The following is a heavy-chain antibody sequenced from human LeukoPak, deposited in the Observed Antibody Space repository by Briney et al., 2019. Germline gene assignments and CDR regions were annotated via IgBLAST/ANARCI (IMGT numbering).Heavy chain of an antibody. V-gene: IGHV4-34*01. CDR1: GGSFSGYY. CDR3: ARGRNYYMNTGYYYYFDY. CDR2: INHSGYT. J-gene: IGHJ4*02. D-gene: IGHD3-22*01. Sequence: SETLSLTCAVSGGSFSGYYWSWIRQPPGKGLEWTGEINHSGYTTYNPSLKSRVTMSVDMSKYQFSLKLSSVTAADTAVYYCARGRNYYMNTGYYYYFDYWGQGTLVTVSS.